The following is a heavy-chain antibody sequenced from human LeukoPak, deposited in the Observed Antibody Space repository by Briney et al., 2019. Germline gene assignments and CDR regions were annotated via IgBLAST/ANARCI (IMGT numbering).Heavy chain of an antibody. Sequence: PGGSLRLSCAASGFTLRNYAMSWVRQAPGKGLEWVSSIGAGDKYTYYGDSVKGRFTISRDNSKNTLYLQMNSLRAGDTAMYYCARVGSSSPIHSDYWGQGTLVTVSS. CDR3: ARVGSSSPIHSDY. CDR1: GFTLRNYA. J-gene: IGHJ4*02. D-gene: IGHD6-13*01. V-gene: IGHV3-23*01. CDR2: IGAGDKYT.